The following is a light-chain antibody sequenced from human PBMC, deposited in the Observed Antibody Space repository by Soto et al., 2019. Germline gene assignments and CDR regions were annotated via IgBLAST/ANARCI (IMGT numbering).Light chain of an antibody. CDR3: QQYNNWLWT. J-gene: IGKJ1*01. V-gene: IGKV3-15*01. CDR2: GSS. CDR1: QTVSSN. Sequence: EILMTQSPATLSVSPGERATLSCRASQTVSSNLAWYQQQPGQAPRLLIYGSSTRATGIPARFSSSGSGKEFTLTISSLQSEDFAVYYCQQYNNWLWTFGQGTKVEIK.